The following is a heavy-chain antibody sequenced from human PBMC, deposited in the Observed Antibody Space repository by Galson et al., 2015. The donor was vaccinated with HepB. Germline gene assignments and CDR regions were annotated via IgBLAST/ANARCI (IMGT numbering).Heavy chain of an antibody. CDR1: GFSFSTYW. CDR3: ARDWAPASL. J-gene: IGHJ4*02. V-gene: IGHV3-7*01. D-gene: IGHD3-16*01. Sequence: SLRLSCAASGFSFSTYWMSWDRQAPGKGLECVATIKTDGSEKQYVDSVKGRFTISRDNAKNSLFLQMNSLRGEDTAVYYCARDWAPASLWGQGTLVTVSS. CDR2: IKTDGSEK.